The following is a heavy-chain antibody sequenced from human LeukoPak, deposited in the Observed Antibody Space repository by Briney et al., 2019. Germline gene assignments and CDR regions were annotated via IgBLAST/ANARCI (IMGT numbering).Heavy chain of an antibody. D-gene: IGHD3-16*02. CDR1: GFTFSSYS. V-gene: IGHV3-21*01. J-gene: IGHJ4*02. Sequence: GGSLRLSCAASGFTFSSYSMNWVRQAPGEGLEWVSSISSSSSYIYYADSVKGRFTISRDNAKNSLYLQMNSLRAEDTAVYYCARTEDMITFGGVIVSLDYWGQGTLVTVSS. CDR3: ARTEDMITFGGVIVSLDY. CDR2: ISSSSSYI.